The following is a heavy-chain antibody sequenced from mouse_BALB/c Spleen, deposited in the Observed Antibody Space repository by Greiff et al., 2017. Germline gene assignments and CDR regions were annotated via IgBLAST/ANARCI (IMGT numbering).Heavy chain of an antibody. J-gene: IGHJ4*01. CDR3: TKAYGNYYAMDY. Sequence: VQLQQSGTVLARPGASVKMSCKASGYSFTSYWMHWVKQRPGQGLEWIGAIYPGNSDTSYNQKFKGKAKLTAVTSASTAYMELSSLTNEDSAVYYWTKAYGNYYAMDYWGQGTSVTVSS. V-gene: IGHV1-5*01. CDR1: GYSFTSYW. CDR2: IYPGNSDT. D-gene: IGHD2-1*01.